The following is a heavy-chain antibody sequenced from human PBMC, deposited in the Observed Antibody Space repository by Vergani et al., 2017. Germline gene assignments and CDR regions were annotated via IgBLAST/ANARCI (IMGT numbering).Heavy chain of an antibody. V-gene: IGHV4-61*05. D-gene: IGHD3-16*01. CDR3: ARGFHDSAPPTFGGVTDQIKYNWFDP. CDR2: IYYSGST. J-gene: IGHJ5*02. Sequence: QLQLQESGPGLVKPSETLSLTCTVSGGSISSSSYYWGWIRQPPGKGLEWIGYIYYSGSTNYNPSLKSRVTISVDTSKNQFSLKLSSVTAADTAVYYCARGFHDSAPPTFGGVTDQIKYNWFDPWGQGTLVTVSS. CDR1: GGSISSSSYY.